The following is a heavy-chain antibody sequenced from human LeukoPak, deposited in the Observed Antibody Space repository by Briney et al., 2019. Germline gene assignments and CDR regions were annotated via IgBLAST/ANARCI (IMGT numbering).Heavy chain of an antibody. CDR1: GGSISSYY. J-gene: IGHJ3*02. CDR3: ARTPDSSGYYGWYAFDI. D-gene: IGHD3-22*01. CDR2: ISYTGIT. Sequence: SETLSLTCTVSGGSISSYYWSWIRQPPGKGLEWIGYISYTGITKYNPSLKSRVTILVDTSKNQFSLKLSSVTAADTAVYYCARTPDSSGYYGWYAFDIWGQGTVVTVSS. V-gene: IGHV4-59*12.